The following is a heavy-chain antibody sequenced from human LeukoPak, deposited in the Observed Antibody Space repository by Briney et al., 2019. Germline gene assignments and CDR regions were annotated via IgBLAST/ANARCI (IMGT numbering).Heavy chain of an antibody. Sequence: QAGGSLRLSCAASGFTFDDYAMHWVRQAPGKGLEWVSGISWNSGSIGYADSVKGRFTISRDNAKNSLYLQMNSLRAEDTALYYCAKGVFGGNTPADYWGQGTLVTVSS. CDR2: ISWNSGSI. CDR3: AKGVFGGNTPADY. D-gene: IGHD5/OR15-5a*01. CDR1: GFTFDDYA. V-gene: IGHV3-9*01. J-gene: IGHJ4*02.